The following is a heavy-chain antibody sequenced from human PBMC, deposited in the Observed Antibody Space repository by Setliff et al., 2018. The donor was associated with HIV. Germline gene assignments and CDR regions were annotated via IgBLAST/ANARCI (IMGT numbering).Heavy chain of an antibody. D-gene: IGHD3-10*01. CDR2: IISMFGTA. J-gene: IGHJ3*02. CDR1: GGTFSRDA. CDR3: ARDREAEGDAFDI. Sequence: SVKVSCKASGGTFSRDAISWVRQAPGQGLEWMGGIISMFGTANYAQKFQGRVTITADESTNTAYMELSSLGSEDTAVYYCARDREAEGDAFDIWGQGTMVTVSS. V-gene: IGHV1-69*13.